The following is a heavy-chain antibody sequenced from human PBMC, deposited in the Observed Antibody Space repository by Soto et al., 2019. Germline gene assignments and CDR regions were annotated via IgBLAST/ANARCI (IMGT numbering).Heavy chain of an antibody. CDR1: GFTFSSYG. J-gene: IGHJ6*01. CDR3: ARDAWSRTTRCRGGSCYSMYGMDA. Sequence: HPRGSLTLSCAASGFTFSSYGLHWVRQAPGKGLEWVAVIWYDGSNKYYADSVKGRFTISRDNSKNTLYLQMNSLRAEDTAVYYCARDAWSRTTRCRGGSCYSMYGMDAWGQGTPVTVSS. D-gene: IGHD2-15*01. V-gene: IGHV3-33*01. CDR2: IWYDGSNK.